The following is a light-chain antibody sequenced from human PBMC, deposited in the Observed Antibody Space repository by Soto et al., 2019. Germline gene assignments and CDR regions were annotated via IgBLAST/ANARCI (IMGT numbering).Light chain of an antibody. CDR3: QQYLASPPWT. Sequence: EVVLTQSPGTLSLSPGERAILSCRASQSVNSGYLAWYQQKPGQAPRLLIYGTSIRAAGIPDRFSGSGSGTDFTLTISRQEPEDFAVYSCQQYLASPPWTFGQGTKVE. V-gene: IGKV3-20*01. CDR1: QSVNSGY. CDR2: GTS. J-gene: IGKJ1*01.